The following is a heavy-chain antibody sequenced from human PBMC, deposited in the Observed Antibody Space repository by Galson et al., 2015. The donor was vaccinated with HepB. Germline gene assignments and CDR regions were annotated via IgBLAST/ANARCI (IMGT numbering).Heavy chain of an antibody. J-gene: IGHJ3*02. CDR3: ARETNDRAFDI. Sequence: SLRLSCAASGFTFSSYAMHWVRQAPGKGLEYVSAISSNGGSTYYADSVKGRFTISRDNSRNTLYLQMNSLRAEDTAVYYCARETNDRAFDIWGQGTMVTVSS. V-gene: IGHV3-64*04. CDR1: GFTFSSYA. D-gene: IGHD3-22*01. CDR2: ISSNGGST.